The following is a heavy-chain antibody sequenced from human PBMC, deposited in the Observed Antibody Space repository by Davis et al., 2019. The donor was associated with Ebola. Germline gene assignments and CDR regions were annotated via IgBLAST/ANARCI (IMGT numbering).Heavy chain of an antibody. D-gene: IGHD4-23*01. CDR2: INAGNGNT. V-gene: IGHV1-3*01. CDR3: ARDTGVTANDY. J-gene: IGHJ4*02. CDR1: GYTFTSYA. Sequence: ASVKVSCKASGYTFTSYAMHWVRQAPGQRLEWMGWINAGNGNTKYSQKFQGRVTITRDTSASTAYMELRSLRSDDTAVYYCARDTGVTANDYWGQGTLVTVSS.